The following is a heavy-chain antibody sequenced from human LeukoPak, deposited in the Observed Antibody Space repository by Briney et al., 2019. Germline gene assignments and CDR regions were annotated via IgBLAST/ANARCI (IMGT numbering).Heavy chain of an antibody. CDR3: AQAYSSGWYPR. J-gene: IGHJ4*02. CDR2: ISTSGDTE. D-gene: IGHD6-19*01. CDR1: GFTISNYG. Sequence: GGSLRLSCAVSGFTISNYGMSWVRQAPGRGLEWVSAISTSGDTEYYADSVKGRFIISRDTSRNTLYLEVNSLRVEDTALYYCAQAYSSGWYPRWGQGTLVTVSS. V-gene: IGHV3-23*01.